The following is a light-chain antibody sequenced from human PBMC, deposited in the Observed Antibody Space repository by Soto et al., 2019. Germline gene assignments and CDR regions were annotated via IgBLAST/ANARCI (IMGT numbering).Light chain of an antibody. V-gene: IGLV2-11*01. CDR2: DVS. CDR1: SRDVGGYDY. Sequence: QSALTQPRSVSGSPGQSVTISCTGSSRDVGGYDYVSWCQHHPGKAPKLMIFDVSKRPSGVPDRFSGSKSGNTASLTISGLQAEDEADYYCCSYAGTYSGVFGGGTKVTVL. J-gene: IGLJ3*02. CDR3: CSYAGTYSGV.